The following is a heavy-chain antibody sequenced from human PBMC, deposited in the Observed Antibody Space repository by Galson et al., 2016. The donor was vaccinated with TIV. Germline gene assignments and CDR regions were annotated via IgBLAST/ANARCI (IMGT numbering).Heavy chain of an antibody. J-gene: IGHJ6*02. D-gene: IGHD5-18*01. V-gene: IGHV1-69*13. CDR3: AKDRNTAMDTYYYYYGMDV. Sequence: SVKVSCKASGDTFSTYPFNWVRQAPGQGLEWVGGFIPLFGTANYAQKFQGRVTITADDSTSTLCMELSSLRPEDTAVYYCAKDRNTAMDTYYYYYGMDVWGQGTTVTVS. CDR1: GDTFSTYP. CDR2: FIPLFGTA.